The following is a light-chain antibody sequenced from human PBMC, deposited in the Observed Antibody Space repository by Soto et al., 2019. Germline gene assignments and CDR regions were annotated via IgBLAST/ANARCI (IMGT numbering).Light chain of an antibody. Sequence: TKSPATLSLYTRERATLSCRATYVAWYQQKPGQAPRLLIYGASFRATGVPGRFTGRGSGTDFTLTIGRLEPEDFAVYFCQHYVTSPRPFGQVTMVDI. J-gene: IGKJ1*01. V-gene: IGKV3-20*01. CDR2: GAS. CDR1: Y. CDR3: QHYVTSPRP.